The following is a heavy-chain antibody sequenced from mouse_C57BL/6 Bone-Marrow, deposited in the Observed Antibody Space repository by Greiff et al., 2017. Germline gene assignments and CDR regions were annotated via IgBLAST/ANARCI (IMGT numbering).Heavy chain of an antibody. D-gene: IGHD1-1*01. J-gene: IGHJ3*01. Sequence: VQLQQPGAELVMPGASVKLSCKASGYTFTSYWMHWVKQRPGQGLEWIGEIDPSDSYTNYNQKFKGKSTLTVDKSSSTAYMPLSSLTSEDSAVYYCARETLFWFAYWGQGTLVTVSA. CDR2: IDPSDSYT. CDR3: ARETLFWFAY. CDR1: GYTFTSYW. V-gene: IGHV1-69*01.